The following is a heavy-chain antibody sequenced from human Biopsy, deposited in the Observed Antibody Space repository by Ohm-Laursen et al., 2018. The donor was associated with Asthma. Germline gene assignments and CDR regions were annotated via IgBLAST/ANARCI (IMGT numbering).Heavy chain of an antibody. Sequence: SLRLSCAASGFTFSSYSMNWVRQAPGKGLEWVSSISSSSSYIYYADSVKGRFTTSRDNAKNSLYLQMNSLRAEDTAVYYCARVDTIFGVVIPIYYYYGVDVWGQGTTVTVSS. CDR3: ARVDTIFGVVIPIYYYYGVDV. CDR2: ISSSSSYI. J-gene: IGHJ6*02. V-gene: IGHV3-21*01. D-gene: IGHD3-3*01. CDR1: GFTFSSYS.